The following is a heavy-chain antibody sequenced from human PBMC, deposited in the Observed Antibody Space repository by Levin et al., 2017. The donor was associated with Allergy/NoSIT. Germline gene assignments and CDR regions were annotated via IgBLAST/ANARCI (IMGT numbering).Heavy chain of an antibody. CDR1: GFSFSNYA. Sequence: GGSLRLSCAASGFSFSNYAMSWVRQAPGKGLEWVAAISGSGGRTYYVDSVEGRFTISRDNSENKLYLQMNSLRAEDSALYYCASPTMLKDYWGQGTLVTVSS. CDR2: ISGSGGRT. CDR3: ASPTMLKDY. V-gene: IGHV3-23*01. J-gene: IGHJ4*02. D-gene: IGHD2-8*01.